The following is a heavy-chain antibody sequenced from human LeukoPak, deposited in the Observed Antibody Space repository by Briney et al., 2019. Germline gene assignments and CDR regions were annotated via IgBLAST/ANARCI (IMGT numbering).Heavy chain of an antibody. V-gene: IGHV3-23*01. D-gene: IGHD2-2*01. CDR1: GFTFSSYA. J-gene: IGHJ4*02. CDR2: ISGSGGST. CDR3: AKAYKEYCSSTSCSFDY. Sequence: GGSLRLSCAASGFTFSSYAMSWVRQAPGKGLEWVSAISGSGGSTYYADSVKGRFTISRDNSKNTLYLQMNSPRAEDTAVYYCAKAYKEYCSSTSCSFDYWGQGTLVTVSS.